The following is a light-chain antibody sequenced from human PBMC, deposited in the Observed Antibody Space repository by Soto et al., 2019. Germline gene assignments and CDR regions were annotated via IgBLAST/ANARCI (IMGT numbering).Light chain of an antibody. CDR1: QSVRSSY. CDR2: GAS. CDR3: QQYGSSPRT. V-gene: IGKV3-20*01. Sequence: EIGLTQSPGTLSLSPGERVTLSFMASQSVRSSYLAWYQHKPGQAPRLLIYGASSRATGIPDRFSGSGSGTDFTLTISRLEPEDFAVYYCQQYGSSPRTFGQGTKVDIK. J-gene: IGKJ1*01.